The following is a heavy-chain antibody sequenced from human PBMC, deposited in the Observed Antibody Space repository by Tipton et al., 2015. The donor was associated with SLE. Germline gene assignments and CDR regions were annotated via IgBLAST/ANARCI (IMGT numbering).Heavy chain of an antibody. CDR2: IYSGGST. D-gene: IGHD3-16*01. Sequence: SLRLSCAASGFTVSSNYMSWVRQAPGKGLEWVSVIYSGGSTYYADSVKDRFTISRDNSKNTLYLQMNSLRAEDTAVYYCAREDPILGAFDIWGQGTMVTVSS. CDR1: GFTVSSNY. V-gene: IGHV3-53*05. CDR3: AREDPILGAFDI. J-gene: IGHJ3*02.